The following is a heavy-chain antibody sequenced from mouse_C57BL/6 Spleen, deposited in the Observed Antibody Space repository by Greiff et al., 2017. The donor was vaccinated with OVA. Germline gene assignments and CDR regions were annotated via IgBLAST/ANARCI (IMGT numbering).Heavy chain of an antibody. J-gene: IGHJ2*01. Sequence: VQLQQSGTVLARPGASVKMSCKTSGYTFTSYWMHWVKQRPGQGLEWIGAIYPGNSDTSYNQKFKGKAKLTAVTSASTAYMELSRLTNEDSAVYYCTRSYYDYDYFDYWGQGTTLTVSS. CDR2: IYPGNSDT. CDR1: GYTFTSYW. CDR3: TRSYYDYDYFDY. V-gene: IGHV1-5*01. D-gene: IGHD2-4*01.